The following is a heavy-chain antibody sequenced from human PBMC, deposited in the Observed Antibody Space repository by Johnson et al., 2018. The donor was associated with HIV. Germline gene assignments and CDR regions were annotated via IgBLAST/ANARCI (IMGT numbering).Heavy chain of an antibody. CDR1: GFTFSSYG. D-gene: IGHD6-19*01. CDR2: ISYDGSYK. V-gene: IGHV3-33*05. CDR3: ARKQWLVIASDALDI. Sequence: QVQLVESGGGLVQPGGSLRLSCAASGFTFSSYGMHWVRQAPGKGLDWMAVISYDGSYKHYADSVKGRFTISRDNSNNTLYLQMNSLRADATAVYYCARKQWLVIASDALDIWGQGTMVTVSS. J-gene: IGHJ3*02.